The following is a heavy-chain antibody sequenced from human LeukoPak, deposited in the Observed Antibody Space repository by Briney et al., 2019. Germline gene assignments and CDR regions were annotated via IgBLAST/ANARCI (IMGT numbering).Heavy chain of an antibody. J-gene: IGHJ4*02. CDR2: IWSDASNT. CDR3: ERADNIRDFDT. V-gene: IGHV3-33*01. Sequence: PGRSLRLSCAASGFIFSSYGMHWVRQAPGKGLEWVAVIWSDASNTYYVDSVKGRFTISRDNSKNTLYLQMNSLRAEDTAVYYFERADNIRDFDTWGQGTLVTVSS. CDR1: GFIFSSYG. D-gene: IGHD1-1*01.